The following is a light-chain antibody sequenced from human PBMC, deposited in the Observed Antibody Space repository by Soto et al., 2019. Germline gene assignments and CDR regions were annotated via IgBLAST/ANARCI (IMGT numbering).Light chain of an antibody. CDR3: QQYNFWPPLT. V-gene: IGKV3-15*01. CDR1: QSVNSN. Sequence: EIVMTQSPATLSVSPGERATLSCRASQSVNSNLAWYRQKPGHAPRLLISDASTRATGVPARFSGSGSGTEFTLTISSLQSEDSGIYYCQQYNFWPPLTFGGGPKVEIK. CDR2: DAS. J-gene: IGKJ4*01.